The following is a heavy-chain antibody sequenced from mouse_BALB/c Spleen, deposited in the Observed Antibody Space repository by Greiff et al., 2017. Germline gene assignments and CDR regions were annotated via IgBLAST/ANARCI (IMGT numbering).Heavy chain of an antibody. Sequence: VQLKQSGPGLVKPSQSLSLTCTVTGYSITSDYAWKWIRQFPGNKLELMAYISYSGSTSYNPSLKSRISITRDTSKNQFFLQLNSVTTEDTAAYYCAKFDYKYGMDYWGQGTSVTVSS. D-gene: IGHD2-12*01. CDR3: AKFDYKYGMDY. V-gene: IGHV3-2*02. CDR1: GYSITSDYA. CDR2: ISYSGST. J-gene: IGHJ4*01.